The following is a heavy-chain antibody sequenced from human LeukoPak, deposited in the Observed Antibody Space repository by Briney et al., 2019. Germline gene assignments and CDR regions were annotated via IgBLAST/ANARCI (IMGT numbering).Heavy chain of an antibody. CDR2: IYSGGST. CDR1: GFTVSSNY. J-gene: IGHJ4*02. CDR3: ARESRVLRYFDWSIDY. D-gene: IGHD3-9*01. V-gene: IGHV3-66*01. Sequence: PGGSLRLSCAASGFTVSSNYMSWVRQAPGKGLEWVSVIYSGGSTYYADSVKGRFTISRDNSKNTLYLQMNSLRAEDTAVYYCARESRVLRYFDWSIDYWGQGTLVTVSS.